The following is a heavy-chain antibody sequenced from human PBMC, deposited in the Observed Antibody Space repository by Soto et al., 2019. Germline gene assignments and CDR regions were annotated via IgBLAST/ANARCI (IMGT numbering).Heavy chain of an antibody. D-gene: IGHD3-10*01. CDR2: INHSGST. V-gene: IGHV4-34*01. J-gene: IGHJ5*02. CDR1: GGSFSGYY. Sequence: QVQLQQWGAGLLKPSETLSLTCAVYGGSFSGYYWSWIRQPPGKGLEWIGEINHSGSTNYNPSLKSRVTISXXTXKXXFSLKLSSVTAADTAVYYCARGRIYYGSGRNWFDPWGQGTLVTVSS. CDR3: ARGRIYYGSGRNWFDP.